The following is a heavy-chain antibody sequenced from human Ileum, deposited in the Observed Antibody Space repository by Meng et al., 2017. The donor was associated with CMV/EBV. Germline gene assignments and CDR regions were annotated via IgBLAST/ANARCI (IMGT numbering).Heavy chain of an antibody. CDR3: ARDYDRSLDFYY. V-gene: IGHV3-7*01. CDR2: IKDDGNEK. CDR1: GFTFSTYW. Sequence: GESLKISCTASGFTFSTYWMSWVRQTPAKGLEWLAQIKDDGNEKYYVDSVRGRFTISRDNAKNSLYLQMNSLRAEDTAVYYCARDYDRSLDFYYWGQGTRVTVSS. J-gene: IGHJ4*02. D-gene: IGHD3-9*01.